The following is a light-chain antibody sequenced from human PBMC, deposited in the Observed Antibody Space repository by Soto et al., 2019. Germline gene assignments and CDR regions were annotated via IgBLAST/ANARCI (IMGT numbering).Light chain of an antibody. CDR1: SGHSSYA. CDR2: VNSDGSH. V-gene: IGLV4-69*01. Sequence: QLVLTQSPSASASLGASGSLTCTLSSGHSSYAIAWLQQQPEKGPRYLMKVNSDGSHNKGDGIPDRFSGSSSGTERYLTISSLQSEDEADYYCQTWSTGIRVFGGGTKLTVL. CDR3: QTWSTGIRV. J-gene: IGLJ3*02.